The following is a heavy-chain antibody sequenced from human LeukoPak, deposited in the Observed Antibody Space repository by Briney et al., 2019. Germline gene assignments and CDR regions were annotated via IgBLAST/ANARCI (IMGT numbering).Heavy chain of an antibody. V-gene: IGHV4-34*01. Sequence: SETLSLTCAVYGGSFSGYYWSWIRQPPGTGLEWLGEINHSGSTNYNPSLKSRVTISVDTSKNQFSLKLSSVTAADTAVYYCARGDRRRVAAAGSPQLYWGQGTLVTVSS. D-gene: IGHD6-13*01. CDR2: INHSGST. CDR3: ARGDRRRVAAAGSPQLY. CDR1: GGSFSGYY. J-gene: IGHJ4*02.